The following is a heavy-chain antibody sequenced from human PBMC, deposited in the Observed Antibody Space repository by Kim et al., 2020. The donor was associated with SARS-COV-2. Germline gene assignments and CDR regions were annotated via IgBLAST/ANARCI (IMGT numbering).Heavy chain of an antibody. D-gene: IGHD3-3*01. Sequence: GGSLRLSCAASGFTVSSNYMSWVRQAPGKGLEWVSVIYSGGSTYYADSVKGRFTISRDNSKNTLYLQMNSLRAEDTAVYYCASGYYDFWSGYPRAFDIWGQGTMVTVSS. CDR2: IYSGGST. J-gene: IGHJ3*02. CDR1: GFTVSSNY. V-gene: IGHV3-66*01. CDR3: ASGYYDFWSGYPRAFDI.